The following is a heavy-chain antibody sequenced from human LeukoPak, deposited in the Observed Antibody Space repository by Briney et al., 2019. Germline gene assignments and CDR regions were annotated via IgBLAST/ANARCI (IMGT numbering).Heavy chain of an antibody. CDR2: ISAYNGNT. V-gene: IGHV1-18*01. Sequence: ASVKVSCKASGYTFTSYGISWVRQAPGQGLEWMGWISAYNGNTNYAQKLKGRVTMTTDTSTSTAYMELRSLRSDDTAVYYCARDEMVRYGAGRFDYWGQGTLVTVSS. CDR1: GYTFTSYG. J-gene: IGHJ4*02. CDR3: ARDEMVRYGAGRFDY. D-gene: IGHD3-9*01.